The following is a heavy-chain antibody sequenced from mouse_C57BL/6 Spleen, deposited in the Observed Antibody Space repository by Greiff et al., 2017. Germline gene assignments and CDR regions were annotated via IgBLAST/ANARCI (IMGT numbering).Heavy chain of an antibody. D-gene: IGHD2-1*01. Sequence: EVQVVESGGGLVKPGGSLKLSCAASGFTFSDYGMHWVRQAPEKGLEWVAYISSGSSTIYYADTVKGRFTISRDNAKNTLFLQMNSLRSEDTAMYYCARNLYYGNSHRGFAYWGQGTLVTVSA. CDR3: ARNLYYGNSHRGFAY. V-gene: IGHV5-17*01. CDR1: GFTFSDYG. CDR2: ISSGSSTI. J-gene: IGHJ3*01.